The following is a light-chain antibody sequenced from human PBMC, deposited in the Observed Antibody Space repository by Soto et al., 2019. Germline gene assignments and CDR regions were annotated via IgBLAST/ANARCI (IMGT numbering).Light chain of an antibody. CDR1: SSDVGGYNY. CDR2: EVS. J-gene: IGLJ6*01. Sequence: QSVLTQPASVSGSPGQSITISCTGTSSDVGGYNYVSWYQQHPGKAPKLMIYEVSHRPSGVSNRFSGSKSGNTASLTISGLQAEDEADYYCSSYTISSTLGGFGTGTKLTVL. CDR3: SSYTISSTLGG. V-gene: IGLV2-14*01.